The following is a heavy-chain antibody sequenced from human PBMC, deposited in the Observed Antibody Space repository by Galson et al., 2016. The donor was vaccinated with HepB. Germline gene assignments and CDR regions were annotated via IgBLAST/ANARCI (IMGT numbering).Heavy chain of an antibody. CDR3: AKAPGLQLVPFYSDQ. CDR1: GFTFDDYT. J-gene: IGHJ4*02. D-gene: IGHD6-6*01. Sequence: SLRLSCAASGFTFDDYTMHWVRQAPGKGLEWVSFISWDGGSTYCADSVKGRFTISRDNSKNSLYLQMNSLRTEDTALYYCAKAPGLQLVPFYSDQWGQGTLVTVSS. V-gene: IGHV3-43*01. CDR2: ISWDGGST.